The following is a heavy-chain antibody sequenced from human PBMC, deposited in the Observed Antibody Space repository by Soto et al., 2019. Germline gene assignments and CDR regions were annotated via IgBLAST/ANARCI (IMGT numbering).Heavy chain of an antibody. Sequence: QITLKESGPPLVKPRQPLRLTYTFSGFSLSTHAVGVGWVRQPPGKALEWLALIYWNDDKRYSPLLKTRLTITKDTSKKQVVLTMTHMDPVDTATYYYAHSPPPRPGRNDFHIGWFDPWGQGTLVTVSS. CDR3: AHSPPPRPGRNDFHIGWFDP. J-gene: IGHJ5*02. CDR2: IYWNDDK. D-gene: IGHD3-16*01. V-gene: IGHV2-5*01. CDR1: GFSLSTHAVG.